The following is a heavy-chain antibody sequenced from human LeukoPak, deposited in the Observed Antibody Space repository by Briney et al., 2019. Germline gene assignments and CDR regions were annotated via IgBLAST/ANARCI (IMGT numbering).Heavy chain of an antibody. CDR2: IKSKSDGGTI. V-gene: IGHV3-15*01. J-gene: IGHJ4*02. D-gene: IGHD1-26*01. CDR3: SAVRWSGSFDY. Sequence: GGSLRLSCTPSVFTLRTAWMTWVRQAPGKGLEWVGRIKSKSDGGTIDFAAPVKGRFTISSDDSKNTVYLQMTSLKIEDTAVYHCSAVRWSGSFDYWGQGILVTVSS. CDR1: VFTLRTAW.